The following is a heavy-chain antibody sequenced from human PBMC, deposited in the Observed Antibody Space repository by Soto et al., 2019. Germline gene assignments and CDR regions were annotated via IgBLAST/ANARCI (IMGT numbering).Heavy chain of an antibody. CDR1: GFTFSGSA. Sequence: GGSLRLSCAASGFTFSGSAMHWVRQASGKGLEWVGRIRSKANSYATAYAASVKGRFTISRDDSKNTAYLQMNSLKTEDTAVYYCTRHFGIVGATVGFDPWGQGTLVTVSS. V-gene: IGHV3-73*01. J-gene: IGHJ5*02. D-gene: IGHD1-26*01. CDR3: TRHFGIVGATVGFDP. CDR2: IRSKANSYAT.